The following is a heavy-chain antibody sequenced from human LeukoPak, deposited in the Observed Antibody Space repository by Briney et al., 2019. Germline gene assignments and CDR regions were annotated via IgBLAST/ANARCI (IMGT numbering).Heavy chain of an antibody. J-gene: IGHJ4*02. Sequence: TGGSLKLFCAASGFTFSSYEMKWVRQARGKGLEWVSYISSSGSTIYYADSVKGRFTISRDSAKNSLYLQMNSLRAEDTAVYYCARRDPDYYDSSGTIDYWGQGTLVTVSS. D-gene: IGHD3-22*01. V-gene: IGHV3-48*03. CDR2: ISSSGSTI. CDR3: ARRDPDYYDSSGTIDY. CDR1: GFTFSSYE.